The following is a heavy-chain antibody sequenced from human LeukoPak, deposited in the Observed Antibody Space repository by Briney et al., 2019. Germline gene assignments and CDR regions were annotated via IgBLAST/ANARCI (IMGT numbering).Heavy chain of an antibody. D-gene: IGHD5-24*01. J-gene: IGHJ5*02. V-gene: IGHV4-34*01. Sequence: SETLSLTCGVYGESFSGDYWSWIRQPPGKGLEWIGEINQSGSTNYIPSLKSRVTISVDTSKNQFSLKLISVTAADAAVYYCARGRWLQYETWGQGTLVTVSS. CDR1: GESFSGDY. CDR3: ARGRWLQYET. CDR2: INQSGST.